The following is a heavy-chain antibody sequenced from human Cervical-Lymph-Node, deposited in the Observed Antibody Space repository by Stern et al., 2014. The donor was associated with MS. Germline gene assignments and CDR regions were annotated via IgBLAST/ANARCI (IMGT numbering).Heavy chain of an antibody. J-gene: IGHJ6*02. Sequence: EVQLVQSGGGLVRPGGSLRLSCAASGFTFSGSAMSWVRQAPGKGLEGVSAMTGGGGSTYYAGSVKGRFPISRDNSRNTLYLQMNSLRAEDTALYYCAKDSIVVEPPGDYGMDVWGQGTTVTVSS. CDR3: AKDSIVVEPPGDYGMDV. D-gene: IGHD2-2*01. CDR1: GFTFSGSA. CDR2: MTGGGGST. V-gene: IGHV3-23*04.